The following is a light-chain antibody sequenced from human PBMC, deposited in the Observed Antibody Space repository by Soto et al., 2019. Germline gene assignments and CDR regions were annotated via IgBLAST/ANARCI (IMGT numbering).Light chain of an antibody. CDR2: AAS. J-gene: IGKJ4*01. CDR3: QQYDNLPRT. V-gene: IGKV1-33*01. CDR1: QSISSY. Sequence: DIQMTQSPSSLSASVGDRVTITCRASQSISSYLNWYQQKPGKAPKLLIYAASSLQSGVPSRFSGSGSGTDFTFTISSLQPEDIATYYCQQYDNLPRTFGGGTKVDIK.